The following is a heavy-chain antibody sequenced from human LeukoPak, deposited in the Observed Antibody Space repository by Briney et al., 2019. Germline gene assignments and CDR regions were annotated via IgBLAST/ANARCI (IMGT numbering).Heavy chain of an antibody. J-gene: IGHJ4*02. D-gene: IGHD1-26*01. CDR2: ISGSGGST. CDR3: AKVKGELYTGSFGDY. Sequence: PGGSLRLSCAASGFTFISYAMTWVRQAPGKGLEWVSVISGSGGSTGYADSVKGRFIISRDNSKNTLYLQMNSLRAEDTAVYYCAKVKGELYTGSFGDYWGQGTLVTVSS. CDR1: GFTFISYA. V-gene: IGHV3-23*01.